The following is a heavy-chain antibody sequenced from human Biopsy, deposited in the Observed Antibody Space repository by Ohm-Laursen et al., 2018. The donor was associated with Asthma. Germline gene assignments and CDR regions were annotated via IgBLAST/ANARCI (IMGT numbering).Heavy chain of an antibody. CDR1: GTHFGSYN. J-gene: IGHJ4*02. Sequence: SLRLSCAASGTHFGSYNMHWARQAPGKGLEWVAVITFDGSTQHYGDSVKGRFTISRDNSKNMLFLQMNSLRAEDTAVYYFSRDTLGYYFDIWGQGTQVTVSS. D-gene: IGHD6-13*01. CDR2: ITFDGSTQ. CDR3: SRDTLGYYFDI. V-gene: IGHV3-30-3*01.